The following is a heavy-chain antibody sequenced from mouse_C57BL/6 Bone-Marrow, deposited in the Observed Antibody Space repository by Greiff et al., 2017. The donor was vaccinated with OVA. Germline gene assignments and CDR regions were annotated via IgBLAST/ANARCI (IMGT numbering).Heavy chain of an antibody. CDR1: GFSLTSYG. CDR3: ARSSPYYYGSSCLYWAMDY. D-gene: IGHD1-1*01. J-gene: IGHJ4*01. CDR2: IWSGGST. V-gene: IGHV2-2*01. Sequence: QVQLKESGPGLVQPSQSLSLTCTVSGFSLTSYGVHWVRQSPGKGLEWLGVIWSGGSTDYNAAFISRLSISTDNSKSQVFFKMNSLQADDTAIYYCARSSPYYYGSSCLYWAMDYWGKGTSVTVSS.